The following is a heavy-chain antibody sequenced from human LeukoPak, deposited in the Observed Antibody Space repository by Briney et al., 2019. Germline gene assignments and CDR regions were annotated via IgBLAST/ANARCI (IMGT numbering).Heavy chain of an antibody. V-gene: IGHV1-3*01. D-gene: IGHD3-3*01. J-gene: IGHJ4*02. Sequence: ASVKVSCKASGYTFTSYAMHWVRQAPGQRLEWMGWINAGNGNTKYSQKFQGRVTITRDTSVSTAYMELSSLRSEDTAVYYCARDGATIFGVVKYYFDYWGQGTLVTVSS. CDR1: GYTFTSYA. CDR3: ARDGATIFGVVKYYFDY. CDR2: INAGNGNT.